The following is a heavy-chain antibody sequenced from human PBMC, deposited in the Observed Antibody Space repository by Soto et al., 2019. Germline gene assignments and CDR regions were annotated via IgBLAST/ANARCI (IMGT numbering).Heavy chain of an antibody. D-gene: IGHD5-18*01. CDR1: GYTFTSYY. Sequence: ASVKVSCKASGYTFTSYYMHWVRQAPGQGLKWMGIINPSGGSTSYAQKFQGRVTMTRDTSTSTVYMELSSLRSEDTAVYYCATNSYGIYYFDYWGQGTLVTVSS. CDR3: ATNSYGIYYFDY. V-gene: IGHV1-46*03. J-gene: IGHJ4*02. CDR2: INPSGGST.